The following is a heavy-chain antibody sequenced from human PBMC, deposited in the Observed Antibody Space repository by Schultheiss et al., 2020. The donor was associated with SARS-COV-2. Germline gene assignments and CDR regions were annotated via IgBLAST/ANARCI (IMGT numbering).Heavy chain of an antibody. J-gene: IGHJ5*02. CDR2: ISSSGSTI. CDR1: GFTFSDYY. Sequence: GGSLRLSCAASGFTFSDYYMSWIRQAPGKGLEWVSYISSSGSTIYYADSVKGRFTISRDNSKNTLYLQMNSLRAEDTAVYYCAKDLTTYYYDSSGYYPSWFDPWGQGTLVTVSS. CDR3: AKDLTTYYYDSSGYYPSWFDP. V-gene: IGHV3-11*01. D-gene: IGHD3-22*01.